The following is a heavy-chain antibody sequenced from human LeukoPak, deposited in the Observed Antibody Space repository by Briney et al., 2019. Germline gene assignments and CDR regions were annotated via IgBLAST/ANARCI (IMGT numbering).Heavy chain of an antibody. CDR2: ISSSGSTI. CDR1: GFTFSSYA. Sequence: GGSLRLSCAASGFTFSSYAMSWVRQAPGKGLEWVSDISSSGSTIYYADSVKGRFTISRDNAKNSLYLQMNSLRAEDTAVYYCARDHSGYDLSFDYWGQGTLVTVSS. V-gene: IGHV3-48*04. CDR3: ARDHSGYDLSFDY. D-gene: IGHD5-12*01. J-gene: IGHJ4*02.